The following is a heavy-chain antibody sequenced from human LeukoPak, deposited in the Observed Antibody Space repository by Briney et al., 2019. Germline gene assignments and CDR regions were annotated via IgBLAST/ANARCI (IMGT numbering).Heavy chain of an antibody. CDR1: GFTSSRFS. J-gene: IGHJ4*02. CDR2: ISYDGGNK. CDR3: AGTIWVVGPTTGIDY. Sequence: GGSLRHSCAASGFTSSRFSMRWVRQAPGKGLEWVAVISYDGGNKYYADSVKGRFTISRDNSKNTLYLQMNSLRPEDTALYYCAGTIWVVGPTTGIDYWGQGTLVTVSS. D-gene: IGHD1-26*01. V-gene: IGHV3-30-3*01.